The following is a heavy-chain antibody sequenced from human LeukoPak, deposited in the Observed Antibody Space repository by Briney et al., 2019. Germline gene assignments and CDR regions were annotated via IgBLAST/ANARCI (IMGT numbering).Heavy chain of an antibody. CDR3: AREINKWFDP. Sequence: GGSLRLSCAASGFTVSSHWMHLVRQATGKGLVWVSRISPDGSTTKNADSVKGRFTISRDNARSTLFLQLNSLRAEDTAVYYCAREINKWFDPWGQGTLVTVSS. V-gene: IGHV3-74*03. CDR1: GFTVSSHW. CDR2: ISPDGSTT. J-gene: IGHJ5*02.